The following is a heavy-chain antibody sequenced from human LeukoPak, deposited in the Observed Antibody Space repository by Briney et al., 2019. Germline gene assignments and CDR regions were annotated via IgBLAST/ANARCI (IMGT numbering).Heavy chain of an antibody. J-gene: IGHJ6*03. CDR2: ISAYNGNT. CDR1: GYTFTSYG. CDR3: ARDAPRLWSGWGDYYYYYYMDV. D-gene: IGHD3-3*01. Sequence: ASVKVSCKASGYTFTSYGISWVRQAPGQGLEWMGWISAYNGNTNYAQKLQGRVTMTTDASTSTAYMELRSLRSDDTAVYYCARDAPRLWSGWGDYYYYYYMDVWGKGTTVTISS. V-gene: IGHV1-18*01.